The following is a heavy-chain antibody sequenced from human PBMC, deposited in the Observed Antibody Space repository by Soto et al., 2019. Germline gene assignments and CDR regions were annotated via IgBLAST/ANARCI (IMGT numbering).Heavy chain of an antibody. Sequence: ASVKVSCKASGYTFTSYAMHWVRQAPGQRLEWMGWINAGNGNTKYSQKFQGRVTITRDTSASTAYMELSSLRSEDTAAYYCARGRWLRSEYYFDYWGQGTLVTVSS. J-gene: IGHJ4*02. V-gene: IGHV1-3*01. CDR1: GYTFTSYA. CDR2: INAGNGNT. CDR3: ARGRWLRSEYYFDY. D-gene: IGHD5-12*01.